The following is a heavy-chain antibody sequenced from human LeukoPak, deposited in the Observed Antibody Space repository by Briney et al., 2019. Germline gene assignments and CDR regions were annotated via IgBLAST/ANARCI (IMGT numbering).Heavy chain of an antibody. V-gene: IGHV3-53*01. CDR1: GFTFTDAW. CDR3: ANIPDIVVVPAAIRAFDI. Sequence: GGSLRLSCAASGFTFTDAWMSWVRQAPGKGLEWVSVIYSGGSTYYADSVKGRFTISRDNSKNTLYLQVNSLRAEDTAVYYCANIPDIVVVPAAIRAFDIWGQGTMVTVSS. J-gene: IGHJ3*02. D-gene: IGHD2-2*02. CDR2: IYSGGST.